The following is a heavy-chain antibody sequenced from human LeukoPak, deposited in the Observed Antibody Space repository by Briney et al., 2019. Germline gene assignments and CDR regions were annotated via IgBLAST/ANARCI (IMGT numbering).Heavy chain of an antibody. J-gene: IGHJ6*02. Sequence: GGSLRLSCAASGFTFSSYEMNWVRQAPGRGLECVSYISSSGSTIYYADSVEGRFTISRDNAKNSLYLQMNSLRAEDTAVYYCARENYYDSSGYGMDVWGQGTTVTVSS. CDR2: ISSSGSTI. CDR3: ARENYYDSSGYGMDV. V-gene: IGHV3-48*03. CDR1: GFTFSSYE. D-gene: IGHD3-22*01.